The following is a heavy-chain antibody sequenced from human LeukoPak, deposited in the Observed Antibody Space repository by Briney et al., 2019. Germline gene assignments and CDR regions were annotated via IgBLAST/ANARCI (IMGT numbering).Heavy chain of an antibody. V-gene: IGHV3-23*01. CDR3: ETQSTNWFDP. CDR2: ICGSGGST. J-gene: IGHJ5*02. Sequence: GGSLRLSCAASGFTFSSYWMSWVRQALGKGLEWVSAICGSGGSTYYADAVKGRFTISRDNSKNTLYLQMNSLRAEVTSVYYCETQSTNWFDPWGQGTLVTVSS. CDR1: GFTFSSYW.